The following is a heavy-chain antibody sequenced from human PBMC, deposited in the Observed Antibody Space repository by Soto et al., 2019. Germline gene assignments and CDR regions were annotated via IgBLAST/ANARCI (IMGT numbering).Heavy chain of an antibody. Sequence: QVQLQQWGAGLVKPSETLSLSGAVYGQSFSGHSWAWIRQPPGTGLEWIGEINESGSTYYNPSLKSRVTISTDTSKNQFSLKLSSVSAADTAAYFCARGSGIVALPGELEDVNYDYWGQGTLVNVSS. D-gene: IGHD1-1*01. V-gene: IGHV4-34*01. CDR1: GQSFSGHS. J-gene: IGHJ4*02. CDR2: INESGST. CDR3: ARGSGIVALPGELEDVNYDY.